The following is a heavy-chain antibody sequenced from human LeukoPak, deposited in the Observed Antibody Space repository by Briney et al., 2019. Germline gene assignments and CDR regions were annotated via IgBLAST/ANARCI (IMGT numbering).Heavy chain of an antibody. CDR2: IKEDGSEK. D-gene: IGHD5-24*01. CDR1: GFTFSSYW. CDR3: ARMVRDGYSSDY. V-gene: IGHV3-7*01. Sequence: GGSLRLSCAASGFTFSSYWMSWVRQAPGKGLEWVANIKEDGSEKYYVESVKGRFTISRDNAKNSLYLQMISLRAEDTAVYFCARMVRDGYSSDYWGQGTLVTVSS. J-gene: IGHJ4*02.